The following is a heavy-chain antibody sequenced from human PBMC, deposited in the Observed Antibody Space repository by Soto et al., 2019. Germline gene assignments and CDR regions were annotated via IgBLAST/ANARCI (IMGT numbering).Heavy chain of an antibody. CDR3: AKDYGDYAVGAFDI. D-gene: IGHD4-17*01. CDR2: ISYDGSNK. V-gene: IGHV3-30*18. Sequence: QVQLVESGGGVVQPGRSLRLSCAASGFTFSSYGMHWVRQAPGKGLEWVAVISYDGSNKYYADSVKGRFTISRDNSKNTLYLQMNSLRAEDTAVYYCAKDYGDYAVGAFDIWGQGKMVTVSS. CDR1: GFTFSSYG. J-gene: IGHJ3*02.